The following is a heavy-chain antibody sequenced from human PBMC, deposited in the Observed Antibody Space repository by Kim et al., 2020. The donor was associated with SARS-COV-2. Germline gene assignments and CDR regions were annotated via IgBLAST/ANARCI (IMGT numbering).Heavy chain of an antibody. CDR3: TLSSGYFAADAFDI. Sequence: AAPVKGRFPSSRDDSNNTLYLQMNSLKTEDTAVYYCTLSSGYFAADAFDIWGQGTMVTVSS. V-gene: IGHV3-15*01. D-gene: IGHD3-22*01. J-gene: IGHJ3*02.